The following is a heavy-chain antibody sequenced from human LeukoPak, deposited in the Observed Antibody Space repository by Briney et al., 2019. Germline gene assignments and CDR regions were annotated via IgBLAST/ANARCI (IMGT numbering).Heavy chain of an antibody. D-gene: IGHD6-6*01. CDR3: ARPSIAARDAFDI. V-gene: IGHV4-39*01. CDR1: GDSFSSVTDY. J-gene: IGHJ3*02. Sequence: SETLSLTCTVSGDSFSSVTDYWAWIRQPPGKGLEWIASGDYSGGTYYNPSLESRVTISVDTSKNQFSLKLSSVTAADTAVYYCARPSIAARDAFDIWGQGTMVTVSS. CDR2: GDYSGGT.